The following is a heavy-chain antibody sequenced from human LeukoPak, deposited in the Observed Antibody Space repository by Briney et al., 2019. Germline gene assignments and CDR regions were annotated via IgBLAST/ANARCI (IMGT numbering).Heavy chain of an antibody. V-gene: IGHV3-23*01. CDR1: GFTSGIYA. J-gene: IGHJ4*02. D-gene: IGHD3-22*01. Sequence: PGGSLRLSCAASGFTSGIYATSWVRQAPGKGLAWVSTISGGSGSTYCADSVKGRFTISRDNSKNTLYLQMNSLRDEDTAVYYCAKHRFESGGYHSTDWGQGTLVTVSS. CDR3: AKHRFESGGYHSTD. CDR2: ISGGSGST.